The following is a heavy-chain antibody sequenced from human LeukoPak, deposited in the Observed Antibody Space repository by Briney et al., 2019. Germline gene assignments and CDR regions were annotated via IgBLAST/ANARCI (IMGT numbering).Heavy chain of an antibody. CDR2: IYYSGST. V-gene: IGHV4-30-4*08. D-gene: IGHD2-15*01. Sequence: SETLSLTCTVSGGSISSGDYYWSWIRQPPGKGLEWIGYIYYSGSTYYNPSLKSRVTISVDTSKNQFSLKLSSVTAADTAVYYCARVFRLGYCSGGSCPYYFDYWGQGTLVTVSS. CDR1: GGSISSGDYY. CDR3: ARVFRLGYCSGGSCPYYFDY. J-gene: IGHJ4*02.